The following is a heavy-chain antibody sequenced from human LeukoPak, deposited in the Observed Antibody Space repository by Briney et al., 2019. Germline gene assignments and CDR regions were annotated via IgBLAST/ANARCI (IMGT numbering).Heavy chain of an antibody. J-gene: IGHJ4*02. CDR1: GGSFSGYY. D-gene: IGHD1-1*01. Sequence: SETLSLTCAVYGGSFSGYYWSWIRQPPGKGLEWIGEINHSGSTNYNPSLKSRVTMSVDTSKNQFSLKLSSVAAADTAVYYCARDRGTWNDDGFDYWGQGTLVTVSS. V-gene: IGHV4-34*01. CDR2: INHSGST. CDR3: ARDRGTWNDDGFDY.